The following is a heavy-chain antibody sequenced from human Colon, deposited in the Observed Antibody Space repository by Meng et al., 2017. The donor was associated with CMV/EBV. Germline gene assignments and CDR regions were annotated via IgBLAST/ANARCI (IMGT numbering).Heavy chain of an antibody. D-gene: IGHD4-11*01. J-gene: IGHJ6*02. CDR1: GSTLGFNKYG. CDR2: IRYDGGKQ. CDR3: ARVDWRDYNNYRNYGMDV. Sequence: GSLRLSCVGSGSTLGFNKYGIHWVRQAPGKGLEWVSFIRYDGGKQYFADSVKGRFTISRDDSKKTVYLQMSSLRAEDTALYFCARVDWRDYNNYRNYGMDVWGQGTMVTVSS. V-gene: IGHV3-30*02.